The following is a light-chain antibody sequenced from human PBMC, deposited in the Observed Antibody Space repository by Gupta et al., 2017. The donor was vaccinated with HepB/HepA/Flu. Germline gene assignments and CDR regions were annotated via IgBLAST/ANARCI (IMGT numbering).Light chain of an antibody. V-gene: IGLV1-40*01. Sequence: QSVLTQPPSVSGAPGTRDTISCTGSSSNIGAGYDVHWYQQLPGTAPKLLMHESSNRPSGVPDRFSGSKSGTSASLAITGLQAEDEADYYCQSYDDSLSGVIFGGGTKLTVL. CDR1: SSNIGAGYD. CDR2: ESS. CDR3: QSYDDSLSGVI. J-gene: IGLJ2*01.